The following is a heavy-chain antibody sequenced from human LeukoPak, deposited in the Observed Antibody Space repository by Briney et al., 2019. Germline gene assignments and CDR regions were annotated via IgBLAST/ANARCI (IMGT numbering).Heavy chain of an antibody. Sequence: SVKVSCTASGYTFTSYDINWVRQATGQGLEWMGWMNPNSGNTGYAQKFQGRVTMTRNTSISTAYMELSSLRSEDTAVYYCARGRAMAYDAFDIWGQGTMVTVSS. CDR2: MNPNSGNT. CDR1: GYTFTSYD. V-gene: IGHV1-8*01. J-gene: IGHJ3*02. D-gene: IGHD5-18*01. CDR3: ARGRAMAYDAFDI.